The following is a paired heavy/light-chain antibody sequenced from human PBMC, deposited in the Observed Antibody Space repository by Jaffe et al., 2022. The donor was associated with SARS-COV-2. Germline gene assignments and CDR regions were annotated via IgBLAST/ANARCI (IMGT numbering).Heavy chain of an antibody. CDR1: GYMFVSYG. D-gene: IGHD3-22*01. CDR2: ISVYNEDT. V-gene: IGHV1-18*01. J-gene: IGHJ4*02. CDR3: ARDTYETSGYYRRRVQTSFDR. Sequence: QVQLVQSGAEVKEPGASVEVSCKTSGYMFVSYGINWVRQAPGQGLEWMGWISVYNEDTNYAQSLQGRLTMTTDRSTNTAHMELRSLRLDDTAVYYCARDTYETSGYYRRRVQTSFDRWGQGTLVTVSS.
Light chain of an antibody. J-gene: IGLJ2*01. CDR3: CSYAGSFTV. Sequence: QSALTQPRSVSGSPGQSVTISCTGTSSDVGGYNFVSWYQQLPGKAPRLMIYDVSQRPSWVPNRFSGSKSGNTASLTISGLRSEDEGDYHCCSYAGSFTVFGGGTKLTVL. V-gene: IGLV2-11*01. CDR1: SSDVGGYNF. CDR2: DVS.